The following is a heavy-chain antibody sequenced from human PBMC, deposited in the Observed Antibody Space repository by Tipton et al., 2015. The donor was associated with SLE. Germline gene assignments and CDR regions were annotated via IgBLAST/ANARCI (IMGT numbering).Heavy chain of an antibody. V-gene: IGHV4-31*11. CDR1: GGSFSGYY. J-gene: IGHJ6*03. CDR2: IYYSGST. Sequence: TLSLTCAVYGGSFSGYYWSWIRQHPGKGLEWIGYIYYSGSTYYNPSLKSRVTISVDTSKNQFSLKLSSVTAADTAVYYCARVVGVYYYYYMDVWGKGTTVTVSS. CDR3: ARVVGVYYYYYMDV. D-gene: IGHD2-15*01.